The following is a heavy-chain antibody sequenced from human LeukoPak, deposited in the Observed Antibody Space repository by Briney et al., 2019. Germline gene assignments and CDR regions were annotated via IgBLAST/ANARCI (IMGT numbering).Heavy chain of an antibody. Sequence: GGSLRLSCAASGFTVGSNYMSWVRQAPGKGLEWVSVIYSGGSTYYADSVKGRFTISRDNSKNTLYLQMNSLRAEDTAVYYCAREVSSSWGRWFDPWGQGTLVTVSP. J-gene: IGHJ5*02. V-gene: IGHV3-53*01. CDR2: IYSGGST. D-gene: IGHD6-13*01. CDR3: AREVSSSWGRWFDP. CDR1: GFTVGSNY.